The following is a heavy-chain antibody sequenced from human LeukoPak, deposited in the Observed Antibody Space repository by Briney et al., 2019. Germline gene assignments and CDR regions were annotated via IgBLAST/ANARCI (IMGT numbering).Heavy chain of an antibody. CDR3: ARGADCSSTSCPWYYYYYMDV. J-gene: IGHJ6*03. CDR1: GYTFTSYD. V-gene: IGHV1-8*01. D-gene: IGHD2-2*01. Sequence: ASVKVSCKASGYTFTSYDISWVRQATGQGLEWMGWMNPNSGNTGYAQKFQGRVTMTRNTSISTAYMELSSLRSEDTAVYYCARGADCSSTSCPWYYYYYMDVWGKGTTVTVSS. CDR2: MNPNSGNT.